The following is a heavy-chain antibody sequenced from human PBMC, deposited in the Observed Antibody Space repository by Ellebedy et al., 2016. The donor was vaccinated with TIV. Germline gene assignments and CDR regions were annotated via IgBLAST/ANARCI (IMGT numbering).Heavy chain of an antibody. Sequence: GGSLRLSCAASGFTFDDCTMHWVRQAPGKGLEWVSLISWDGGSTYYADSVKGRFTISRDNSKNSLYLQMNSLRTEDTALYYCAKERGEGGSGYYFDYWGQGTLVTVSS. V-gene: IGHV3-43*01. D-gene: IGHD3-22*01. CDR3: AKERGEGGSGYYFDY. CDR1: GFTFDDCT. J-gene: IGHJ4*02. CDR2: ISWDGGST.